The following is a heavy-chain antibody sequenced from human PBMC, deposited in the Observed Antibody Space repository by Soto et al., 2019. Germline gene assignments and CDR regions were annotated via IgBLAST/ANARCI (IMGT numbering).Heavy chain of an antibody. CDR2: IYYSGST. CDR3: AGFKKYSSSWYMSYFDY. Sequence: PSETLSLTCTVSGGSISSYYWSWIRQPPGKGLEWIGYIYYSGSTNYNPSLKSRVTISVDTSKNQFSLKLSSVTAADTAVYYCAGFKKYSSSWYMSYFDYWGQGTLVTVSS. V-gene: IGHV4-59*01. J-gene: IGHJ4*02. D-gene: IGHD6-13*01. CDR1: GGSISSYY.